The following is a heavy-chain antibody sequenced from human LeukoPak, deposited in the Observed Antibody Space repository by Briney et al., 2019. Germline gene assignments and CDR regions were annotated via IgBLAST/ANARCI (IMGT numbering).Heavy chain of an antibody. J-gene: IGHJ4*02. Sequence: GGSLRLPCAASGFTFDDYAMQWVRQAPGKGLEWVSLISGDGGGTFYADSVKGRFTISRDNSRNSLYLQMNSLRTEDTAFYYCAKDLNGVVGASIDWGQGTLVTVSS. CDR2: ISGDGGGT. D-gene: IGHD1-26*01. CDR3: AKDLNGVVGASID. CDR1: GFTFDDYA. V-gene: IGHV3-43*02.